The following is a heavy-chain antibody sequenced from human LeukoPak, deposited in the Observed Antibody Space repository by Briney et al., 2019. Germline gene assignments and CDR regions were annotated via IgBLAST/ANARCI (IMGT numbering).Heavy chain of an antibody. V-gene: IGHV4-61*02. Sequence: SQTLSLTCTVSGGSISSGSSYWSWIRQPAGKGLEWIARIYTSGSTNYNPSLKSRFTISVDTSKNQFSLKLSFVTAADTAVYYCARSSPVGATFYFDYWGQGTLVTVSS. CDR2: IYTSGST. D-gene: IGHD1-26*01. CDR1: GGSISSGSSY. J-gene: IGHJ4*02. CDR3: ARSSPVGATFYFDY.